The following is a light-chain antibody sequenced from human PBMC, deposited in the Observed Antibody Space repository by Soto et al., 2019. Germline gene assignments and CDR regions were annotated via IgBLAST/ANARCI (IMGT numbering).Light chain of an antibody. CDR3: QQYNNWPRT. Sequence: EIVMTQSPATLSVSPGERATLSCRASQSVSSNLAWYQQKPGQAPRLLIYGALTRATGIPARFSGSGSGTEFTLTISSLQSEDFAVYYCQQYNNWPRTFGQGTKVEIK. CDR2: GAL. J-gene: IGKJ1*01. CDR1: QSVSSN. V-gene: IGKV3-15*01.